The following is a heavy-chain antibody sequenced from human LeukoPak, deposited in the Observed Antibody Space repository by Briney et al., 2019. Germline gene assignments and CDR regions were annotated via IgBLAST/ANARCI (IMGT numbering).Heavy chain of an antibody. CDR2: IDNDVITT. CDR1: GFTFRNYG. V-gene: IGHV3-74*01. CDR3: AREYWGSSFDY. Sequence: TRESLRLSCAASGFTFRNYGMHWVRQAPGKGLVWVSRIDNDVITTTYADSVRGRFTISRDNVKSTLYLQMNSLRAEDTAVYYCAREYWGSSFDYWGQGILVSVSS. J-gene: IGHJ4*02. D-gene: IGHD2-15*01.